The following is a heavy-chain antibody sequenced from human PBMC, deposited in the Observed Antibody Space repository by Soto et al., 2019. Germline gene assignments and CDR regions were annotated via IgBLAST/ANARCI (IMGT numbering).Heavy chain of an antibody. V-gene: IGHV4-39*01. CDR3: ARLNRSIDYYDSSGYDAFDI. CDR2: IYYSGST. Sequence: SETLSLTCTVSGGSISSSSYYWGWIRQPPGKGLEWIGSIYYSGSTYYNPSLKSRVTISVDTSKNQFSLKLSSVTAADTAVYYCARLNRSIDYYDSSGYDAFDIWGQGTMVTVSS. J-gene: IGHJ3*02. CDR1: GGSISSSSYY. D-gene: IGHD3-22*01.